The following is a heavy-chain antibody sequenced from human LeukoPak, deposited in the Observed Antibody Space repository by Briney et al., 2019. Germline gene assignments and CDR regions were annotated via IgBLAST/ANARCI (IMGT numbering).Heavy chain of an antibody. CDR2: IWYDGRNT. Sequence: GGSLRLSCAASGFTFSSYGMPWVRQAPGKGLEWVAVIWYDGRNTYYADSVKGRFTISRDNSKNTLYLQMNSLRAEDTAVYYCARGTAGDILTGYYWASYFDYWGQGPLVTVSS. D-gene: IGHD3-9*01. CDR3: ARGTAGDILTGYYWASYFDY. CDR1: GFTFSSYG. V-gene: IGHV3-33*01. J-gene: IGHJ4*02.